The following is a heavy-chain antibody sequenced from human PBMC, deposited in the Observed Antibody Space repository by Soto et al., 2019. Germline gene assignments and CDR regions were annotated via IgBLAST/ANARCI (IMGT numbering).Heavy chain of an antibody. CDR3: AREVRSAVDY. D-gene: IGHD3-10*01. V-gene: IGHV4-30-2*01. Sequence: TLSLTCAFSVVSISSGGYSCSWIRQPPGKGLEWIGYIYHSGSTYYNPSLKSRVTISVDRSKNQFSLKLSSVTAADTAVYYCAREVRSAVDYWGQGTLVTVS. J-gene: IGHJ4*02. CDR2: IYHSGST. CDR1: VVSISSGGYS.